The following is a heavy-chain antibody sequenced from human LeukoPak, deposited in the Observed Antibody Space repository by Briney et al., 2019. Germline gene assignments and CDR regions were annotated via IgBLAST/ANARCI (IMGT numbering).Heavy chain of an antibody. CDR1: GFTFSSYS. D-gene: IGHD5-12*01. J-gene: IGHJ4*02. Sequence: GSLRLSCAASGFTFSSYSMNWVRQAPGKGLEWVSSISSSSSYIYYADSVKGRFTISRDNAKNSLYLQMNSLRAEDTAVYYCARGGFIVATGDFDYWGQGTLVTVSS. CDR3: ARGGFIVATGDFDY. CDR2: ISSSSSYI. V-gene: IGHV3-21*01.